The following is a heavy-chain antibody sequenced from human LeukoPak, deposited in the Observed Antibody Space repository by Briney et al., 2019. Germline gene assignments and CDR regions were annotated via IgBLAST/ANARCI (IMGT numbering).Heavy chain of an antibody. J-gene: IGHJ3*02. D-gene: IGHD3-10*01. CDR2: IYPGDSDT. Sequence: GESLKISCKTSGYSFTTYWIGWVRQMPGKGLEWMGIIYPGDSDTRYSPSFQGQVTISADKSISTAYPQWSSLKASDTAMYYCARLHGSGSYYNRAFDIWGRGTMVTVSS. V-gene: IGHV5-51*01. CDR1: GYSFTTYW. CDR3: ARLHGSGSYYNRAFDI.